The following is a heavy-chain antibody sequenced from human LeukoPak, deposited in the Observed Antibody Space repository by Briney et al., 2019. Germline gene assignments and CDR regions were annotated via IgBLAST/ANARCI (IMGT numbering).Heavy chain of an antibody. Sequence: GASVKVSCKASGYTFTGYYMHWVRQAPGQGLEWMGWINPNSGGTNYAQKLQGRVTMTTDTSTSTAYMELRSLRSDDTAVYYCARDLVSIAARLCDYWGQGTLVTVSS. CDR2: INPNSGGT. CDR3: ARDLVSIAARLCDY. J-gene: IGHJ4*02. CDR1: GYTFTGYY. D-gene: IGHD6-6*01. V-gene: IGHV1-2*02.